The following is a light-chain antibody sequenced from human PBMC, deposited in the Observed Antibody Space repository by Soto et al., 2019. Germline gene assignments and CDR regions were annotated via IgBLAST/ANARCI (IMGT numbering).Light chain of an antibody. CDR2: NVS. J-gene: IGKJ3*01. V-gene: IGKV3-15*01. CDR3: QQYYNWPPFT. CDR1: PSVNSY. Sequence: EVVMTQSPATLSVSPGERATLSCRASPSVNSYLAWYQQKPGQAPRLLLYNVSTRAAGIPARFSGSGSGTEFTLTISSLQSEDFAVYYCQQYYNWPPFTFGPGTTVDIK.